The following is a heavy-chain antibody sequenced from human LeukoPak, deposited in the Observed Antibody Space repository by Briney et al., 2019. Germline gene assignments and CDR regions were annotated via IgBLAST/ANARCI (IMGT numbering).Heavy chain of an antibody. CDR1: GFAFSTYS. J-gene: IGHJ4*02. CDR3: AKSRYSSGWSPGGSDY. D-gene: IGHD6-19*01. Sequence: PGGSLRLSCAASGFAFSTYSMNWVRQAPGKGLEWVSYISSSGTTIYYAGSVKGRFTISRDNAKNSLYLQMNSLRDEDTAVYYCAKSRYSSGWSPGGSDYWGQGTLVTVSS. CDR2: ISSSGTTI. V-gene: IGHV3-48*02.